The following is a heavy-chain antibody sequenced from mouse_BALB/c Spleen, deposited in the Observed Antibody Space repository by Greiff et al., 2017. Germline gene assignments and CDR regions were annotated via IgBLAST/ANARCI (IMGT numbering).Heavy chain of an antibody. CDR1: GFNIKDTY. Sequence: VQLQQSGAELVKPGASVKLSCTASGFNIKDTYMHWVKQRPEQGLEWIGRIDPANGNTKYDPKFQGKATITADTSSNTAYLQLSSLTSEDTAVYYYARSDYGSYFDYWGQGTTLTVSS. CDR3: ARSDYGSYFDY. D-gene: IGHD2-2*01. CDR2: IDPANGNT. V-gene: IGHV14-3*02. J-gene: IGHJ2*01.